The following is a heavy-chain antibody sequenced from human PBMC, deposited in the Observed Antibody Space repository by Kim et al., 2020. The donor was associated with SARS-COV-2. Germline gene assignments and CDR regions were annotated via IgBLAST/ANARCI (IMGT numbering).Heavy chain of an antibody. V-gene: IGHV3-23*01. Sequence: DYVKGQFTLSRGTSKNSLYLQMNRLRAEDTAVYYCANPPIAARAYGMDVWGQGTTVTVSS. D-gene: IGHD6-6*01. CDR3: ANPPIAARAYGMDV. J-gene: IGHJ6*02.